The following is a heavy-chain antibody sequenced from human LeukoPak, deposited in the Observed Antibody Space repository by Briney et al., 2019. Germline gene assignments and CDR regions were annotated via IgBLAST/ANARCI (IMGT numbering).Heavy chain of an antibody. D-gene: IGHD6-13*01. J-gene: IGHJ4*02. V-gene: IGHV3-48*03. CDR2: ISSSGSTI. CDR1: GFTFSSYE. CDR3: ARVAEAAAFDS. Sequence: GGSLRLSCAASGFTFSSYEMNWVRQAPGKGLEWVSYISSSGSTIYYADSVKGRFTISRDNAKNSLYLQMNSLKPEDTAVYYCARVAEAAAFDSWGQGTLVTVSS.